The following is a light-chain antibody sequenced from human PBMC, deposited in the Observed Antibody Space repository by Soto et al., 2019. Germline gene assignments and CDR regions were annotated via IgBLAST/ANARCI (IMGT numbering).Light chain of an antibody. CDR3: SSFTGSSTLAYV. Sequence: QSVLTQPASVSGSPGQSITISCTGISSDVGGYNYVSWYQQHPDKAPKLMIYEVSNRPSGVSGRFSGSKSGNTASLTISGLQAEDEADYYCSSFTGSSTLAYVFGTGTKGTVL. J-gene: IGLJ1*01. CDR1: SSDVGGYNY. V-gene: IGLV2-14*01. CDR2: EVS.